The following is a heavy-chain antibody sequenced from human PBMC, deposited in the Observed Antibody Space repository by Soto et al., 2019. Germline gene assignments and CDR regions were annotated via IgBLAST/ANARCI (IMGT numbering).Heavy chain of an antibody. J-gene: IGHJ5*02. D-gene: IGHD3-3*01. CDR1: AFTFSTPL. CDR2: IKSKTDGGTT. Sequence: GGSLSLSCAASAFTFSTPLMNSIRPALENALQWVGRIKSKTDGGTTDYAATVKGRFIISRDDSENTLYLQMNSLKTEDTAVYYCTIGSITTPPTPKNNWFDPWGQGTLVTVSS. V-gene: IGHV3-15*07. CDR3: TIGSITTPPTPKNNWFDP.